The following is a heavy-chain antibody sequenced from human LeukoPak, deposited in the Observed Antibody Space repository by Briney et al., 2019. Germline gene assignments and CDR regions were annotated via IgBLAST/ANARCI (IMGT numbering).Heavy chain of an antibody. CDR1: GFTVSSYG. D-gene: IGHD6-13*01. CDR2: FSATDGSA. V-gene: IGHV3-23*01. CDR3: AKARIEAAGTGAFDV. J-gene: IGHJ3*01. Sequence: GGSLRLCCAASGFTVSSYGMTWVRQAPGKGLEWVSAFSATDGSAQYAECGKGRFTISRDNSKSSLYLQMNSLRDEDTAVYYCAKARIEAAGTGAFDVWGQGTMVTVSS.